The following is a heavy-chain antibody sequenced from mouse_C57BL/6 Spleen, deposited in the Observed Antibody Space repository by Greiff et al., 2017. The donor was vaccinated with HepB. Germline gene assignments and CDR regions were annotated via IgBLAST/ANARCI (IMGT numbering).Heavy chain of an antibody. CDR3: ARHGYYAMDY. J-gene: IGHJ4*01. CDR2: IYPGDGDT. V-gene: IGHV1-82*01. CDR1: GYAFSSSW. Sequence: VQLVESGPELVKPGASVKISCKASGYAFSSSWMNWVKQRPGKGLEWIGRIYPGDGDTNYNGKFKGKATLTADKSSSTAYMQLSSLTSEDSAVYFCARHGYYAMDYWGQGTSVTVSS.